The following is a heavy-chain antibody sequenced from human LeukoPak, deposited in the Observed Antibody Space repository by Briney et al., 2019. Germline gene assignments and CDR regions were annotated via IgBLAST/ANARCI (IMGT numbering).Heavy chain of an antibody. CDR1: GYTFTVYY. CDR3: ARAALGVWFGEPLGGPTEY. D-gene: IGHD3-10*01. V-gene: IGHV1-2*02. CDR2: INPNSGGT. J-gene: IGHJ4*02. Sequence: ASVTVSFTSSGYTFTVYYIHWVRQAPGQGLEWMGWINPNSGGTYYAQSFQDRVTMTRDTSISTAYMELSRLRSDDTAVYYCARAALGVWFGEPLGGPTEYWGQGTLVTVSS.